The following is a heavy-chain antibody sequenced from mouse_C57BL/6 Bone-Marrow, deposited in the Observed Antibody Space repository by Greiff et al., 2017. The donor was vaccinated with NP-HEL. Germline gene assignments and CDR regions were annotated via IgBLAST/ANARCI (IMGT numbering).Heavy chain of an antibody. D-gene: IGHD1-1*01. CDR2: IYPSDSET. Sequence: QVQLQQPGAELVKPGASVKLSCKASGYTFTSYWMDWVKQRPGQGLEWIGNIYPSDSETHYNQKFKDKATLTVDKASRTAYMQLSSLTSEDSAVYYGARGRDYSGSSFLWYFDVWGTGTTVTVSS. CDR1: GYTFTSYW. J-gene: IGHJ1*03. CDR3: ARGRDYSGSSFLWYFDV. V-gene: IGHV1-61*01.